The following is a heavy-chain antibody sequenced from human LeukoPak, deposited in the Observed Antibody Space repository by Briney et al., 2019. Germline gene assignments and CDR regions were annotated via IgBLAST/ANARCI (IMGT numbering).Heavy chain of an antibody. Sequence: GSLRLSCVASGFTFSSYAMSWVRQAPGKGLEWVSAIAGSGSGTFYADSVKGRFTISRDNSKNTLFLQMNSLRAEDTAIYYCAKDRVDTEWGQGTLVTVSS. CDR2: IAGSGSGT. CDR1: GFTFSSYA. CDR3: AKDRVDTE. J-gene: IGHJ4*02. V-gene: IGHV3-23*01. D-gene: IGHD5-18*01.